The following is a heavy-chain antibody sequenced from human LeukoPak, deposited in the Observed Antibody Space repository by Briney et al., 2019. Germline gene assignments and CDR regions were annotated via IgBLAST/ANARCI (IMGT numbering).Heavy chain of an antibody. Sequence: GASVKVSCKASGYTFTSYGISWVRQAPGQGLEWMGWISAYNGNTNYAQKLQGRVTMTTDTSTSTAYMELRSLRSDDTAVYYCAKASGWYDSSGYYYFDYWGQGTLVTVSS. V-gene: IGHV1-18*01. D-gene: IGHD3-22*01. CDR3: AKASGWYDSSGYYYFDY. CDR2: ISAYNGNT. J-gene: IGHJ4*02. CDR1: GYTFTSYG.